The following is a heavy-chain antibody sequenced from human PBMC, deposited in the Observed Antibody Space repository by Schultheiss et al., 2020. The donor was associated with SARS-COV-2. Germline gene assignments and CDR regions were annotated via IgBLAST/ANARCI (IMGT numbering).Heavy chain of an antibody. CDR2: ISSSSSTI. D-gene: IGHD3-16*01. Sequence: GGSLRLSCAASGFTFSSYSMNWVRQAPGKGLEWVSYISSSSSTIYYADSVKGRFTISRDNAKNSLYLQMNSLRAEDTAVYYCARSGGDYVWGTEFEPWGQGTLVTVSS. CDR3: ARSGGDYVWGTEFEP. V-gene: IGHV3-48*01. J-gene: IGHJ5*02. CDR1: GFTFSSYS.